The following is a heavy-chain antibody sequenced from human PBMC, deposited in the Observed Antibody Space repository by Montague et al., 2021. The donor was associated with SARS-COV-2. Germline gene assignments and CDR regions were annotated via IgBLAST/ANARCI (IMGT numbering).Heavy chain of an antibody. D-gene: IGHD3-16*01. CDR3: ARGLVLGEEDAVMVYFFYYMDL. CDR1: FFSFRGSP. Sequence: SETLSLPFSFSFFSFRGSPWTWIRQPPGKGLEWIGEINHSGSTNYNPSLKSRLTISVDTSKNQFSLKLSSVTAADTAVYYCARGLVLGEEDAVMVYFFYYMDLWGKGTTVTVSS. V-gene: IGHV4-34*01. J-gene: IGHJ6*03. CDR2: INHSGST.